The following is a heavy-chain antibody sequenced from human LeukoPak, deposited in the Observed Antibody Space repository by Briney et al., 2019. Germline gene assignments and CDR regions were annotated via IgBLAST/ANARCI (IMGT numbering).Heavy chain of an antibody. CDR2: IYHSGST. V-gene: IGHV4-30-4*01. CDR1: GGSISSGDYY. D-gene: IGHD5-24*01. CDR3: ARATKKRWLQYYFDY. J-gene: IGHJ4*02. Sequence: PSETLSLTCTVSGGSISSGDYYWSWIRQPPGKGLEWIGYIYHSGSTYYNPSLKSRVTISVDTSKNQFSLKLSSVTAADTAVYYCARATKKRWLQYYFDYWGQGTLVTVSS.